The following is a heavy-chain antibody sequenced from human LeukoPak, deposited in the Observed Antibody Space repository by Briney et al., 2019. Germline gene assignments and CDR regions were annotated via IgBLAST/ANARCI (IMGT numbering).Heavy chain of an antibody. V-gene: IGHV1-2*02. CDR1: GYTFTGYY. Sequence: ASVSVSCKASGYTFTGYYMHWVRQAPGQGLEGMGWINPNSGGTNYAQKFQGRVTMTRDTSISTAYMELSRLRSDDTAVYYCARDRAEYYDFWSGYYHTDWFDTWGQGTLVTVSS. J-gene: IGHJ5*02. CDR2: INPNSGGT. D-gene: IGHD3-3*01. CDR3: ARDRAEYYDFWSGYYHTDWFDT.